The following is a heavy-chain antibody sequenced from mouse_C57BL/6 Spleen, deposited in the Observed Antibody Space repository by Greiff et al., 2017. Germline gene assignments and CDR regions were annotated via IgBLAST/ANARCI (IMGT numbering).Heavy chain of an antibody. D-gene: IGHD4-1*01. CDR1: GYTFTSYW. J-gene: IGHJ2*01. Sequence: QVQLQQPGAELVMPGASVKLSCKASGYTFTSYWMHWVKQRPGQGLEWIGEIDPSDSYTNYNQKFKGKATLTVDKSSSTAYMQLSSLTSEDSAVYYCARRGGTWPDDWGQGTTLTVSS. V-gene: IGHV1-69*01. CDR3: ARRGGTWPDD. CDR2: IDPSDSYT.